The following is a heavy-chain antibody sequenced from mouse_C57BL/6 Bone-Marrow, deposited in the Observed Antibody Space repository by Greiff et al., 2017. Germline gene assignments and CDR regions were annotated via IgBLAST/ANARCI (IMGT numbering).Heavy chain of an antibody. D-gene: IGHD1-1*01. CDR2: IRSKSSHYAT. V-gene: IGHV10-3*01. CDR1: GFTFNTYA. J-gene: IGHJ2*01. Sequence: EVKLVESGGGLVQPTGSLKLSCAASGFTFNTYAMHWVRQAPGKGLEWVARIRSKSSHYATYYADSVKNRFTIPRADSESMHYLHMYNLKTEDTSMDYCVRESRNYYGPFDYWGQGTTLTVAS. CDR3: VRESRNYYGPFDY.